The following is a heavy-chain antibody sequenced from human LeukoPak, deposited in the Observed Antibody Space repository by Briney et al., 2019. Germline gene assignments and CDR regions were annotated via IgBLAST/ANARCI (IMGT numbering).Heavy chain of an antibody. D-gene: IGHD6-19*01. CDR3: ARDIGSDWFPDDY. CDR2: INPNSGGT. V-gene: IGHV1-2*02. CDR1: GYTFTGYY. J-gene: IGHJ4*02. Sequence: GASVKVSCKASGYTFTGYYMHWVRQAPGQGLEWMGWINPNSGGTNYAQKLQGRVTMATDTSTSTAYMELRSLRSDDTAVYYCARDIGSDWFPDDYWGQGTLVTVSS.